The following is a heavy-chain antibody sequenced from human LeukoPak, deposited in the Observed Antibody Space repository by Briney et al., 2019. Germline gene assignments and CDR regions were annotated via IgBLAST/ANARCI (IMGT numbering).Heavy chain of an antibody. Sequence: ASVKVSCKASGYTFTSYGITWVRQAPGQGLEWVGWISAYNGNTNYEQKLQGRVTMTRDTSTSPAYMELRSLRSDDTAVYYCARGIDSASPPLGTFEIWGQGTMVTVSS. CDR2: ISAYNGNT. D-gene: IGHD1-26*01. J-gene: IGHJ3*02. CDR1: GYTFTSYG. CDR3: ARGIDSASPPLGTFEI. V-gene: IGHV1-18*04.